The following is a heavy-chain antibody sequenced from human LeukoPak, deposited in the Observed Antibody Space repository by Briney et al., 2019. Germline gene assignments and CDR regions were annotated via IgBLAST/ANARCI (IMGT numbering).Heavy chain of an antibody. J-gene: IGHJ4*02. CDR1: GFTFDDYA. Sequence: PGRSLRLSCPASGFTFDDYAMHWVRQAPGKGLEWVSGISWNSGSIGYADSVKGRFTISRDNANNSLYLQMNSLRAEDTALYYCAKGRSSAVAGSDFDYWGQGTLVTVSS. CDR2: ISWNSGSI. V-gene: IGHV3-9*01. D-gene: IGHD6-19*01. CDR3: AKGRSSAVAGSDFDY.